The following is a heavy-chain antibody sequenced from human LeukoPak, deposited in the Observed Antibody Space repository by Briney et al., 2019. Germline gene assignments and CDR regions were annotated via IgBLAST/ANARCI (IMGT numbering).Heavy chain of an antibody. CDR3: AKEGAYPIITYDS. CDR2: IKQDGREK. CDR1: GFTFSNYW. J-gene: IGHJ5*01. Sequence: PGGTLRLSCAASGFTFSNYWMNWLRQAPGKGLEWVADIKQDGREKDYVDSVKGRFTISRDNAKNSLYLQMNSLRAEDAGVYYCAKEGAYPIITYDSWGQGTLVTVSS. V-gene: IGHV3-7*01. D-gene: IGHD1-14*01.